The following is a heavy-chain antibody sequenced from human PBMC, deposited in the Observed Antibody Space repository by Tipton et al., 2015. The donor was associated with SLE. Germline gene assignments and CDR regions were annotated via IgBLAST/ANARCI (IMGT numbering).Heavy chain of an antibody. D-gene: IGHD6-6*01. J-gene: IGHJ6*02. CDR2: INHSGST. Sequence: TLSLTCAVYGGSFSGYYWSGIRQPPGKGLEWIGEINHSGSTNYNPSLKSRVTISVDTSKTQFSLKLSSVTAADAAVYYCARLYSSSSQYYYCGMDVWGQGTTVTVSS. CDR3: ARLYSSSSQYYYCGMDV. V-gene: IGHV4-34*01. CDR1: GGSFSGYY.